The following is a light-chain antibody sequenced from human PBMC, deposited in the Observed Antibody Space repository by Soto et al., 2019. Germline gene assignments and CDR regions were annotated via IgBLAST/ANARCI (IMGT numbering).Light chain of an antibody. CDR2: GAS. Sequence: EIVMTQSPATLSVSPGERATLSCRASQSFSSNLAWYQHKPGQAPRLLIYGASTRATGIPARFSGSGSGTEFTLTISSLQSEDFAVYYCQQYNNWPPLTFGGGTKVEIK. CDR3: QQYNNWPPLT. V-gene: IGKV3-15*01. CDR1: QSFSSN. J-gene: IGKJ4*01.